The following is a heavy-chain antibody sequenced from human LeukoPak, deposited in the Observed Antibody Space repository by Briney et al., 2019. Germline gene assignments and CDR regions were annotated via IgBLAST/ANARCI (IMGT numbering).Heavy chain of an antibody. CDR1: GFTFSSYG. V-gene: IGHV3-30*18. CDR2: IAYDGSNK. Sequence: GRSPRLSCAASGFTFSSYGMHWVRQAPGKGLEWVAVIAYDGSNKYYADSVKGRFTISRDNSKNTLYLQMNSLRAEDTAMYYCAKDSAYYYDSSGYYYDWGQGTLVTVSS. CDR3: AKDSAYYYDSSGYYYD. J-gene: IGHJ4*02. D-gene: IGHD3-22*01.